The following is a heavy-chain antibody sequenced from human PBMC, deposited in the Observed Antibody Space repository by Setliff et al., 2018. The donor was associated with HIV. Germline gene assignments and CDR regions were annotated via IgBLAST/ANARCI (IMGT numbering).Heavy chain of an antibody. J-gene: IGHJ6*04. V-gene: IGHV4-39*07. Sequence: SETLSLTCTVSGGSISSRSYYWGWIRQPPGKGLEWIGSIYYSGSTYYNPSLKSRVTISVDTSKNQFSLKLSSVTAADTAVYYCASRPGRGAGGSLLHNWGKGTTVTVSS. CDR3: ASRPGRGAGGSLLHN. CDR1: GGSISSRSYY. D-gene: IGHD2-15*01. CDR2: IYYSGST.